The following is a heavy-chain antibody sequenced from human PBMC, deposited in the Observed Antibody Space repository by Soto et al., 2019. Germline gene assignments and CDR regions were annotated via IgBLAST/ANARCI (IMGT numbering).Heavy chain of an antibody. J-gene: IGHJ4*02. CDR3: AKPSHFYYDSSAYLGFDF. CDR1: GFTFRSYG. Sequence: SLRLSCAGSGFTFRSYGMHWVRQAPGMGLEWVALISYDGSDKFYVDSVKGRFTISRDNSKNTLYLQMNGLRAEDTAVYYCAKPSHFYYDSSAYLGFDFWGQGTLVTVSS. CDR2: ISYDGSDK. V-gene: IGHV3-30*18. D-gene: IGHD3-22*01.